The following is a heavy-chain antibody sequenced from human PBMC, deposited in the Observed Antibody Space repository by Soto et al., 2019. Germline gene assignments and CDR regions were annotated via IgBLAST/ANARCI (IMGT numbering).Heavy chain of an antibody. V-gene: IGHV3-9*01. CDR3: AKDINYDSSGYPDY. CDR1: GFTFDDYA. J-gene: IGHJ4*02. Sequence: GGSLRLSCAASGFTFDDYAMHWVRQAPGKGLEWVSGISWNSGSIGYADSVKGRFTISRDNAKNSLYLQMNSLRAEDTALYYCAKDINYDSSGYPDYWGQGTLVTVSS. D-gene: IGHD3-22*01. CDR2: ISWNSGSI.